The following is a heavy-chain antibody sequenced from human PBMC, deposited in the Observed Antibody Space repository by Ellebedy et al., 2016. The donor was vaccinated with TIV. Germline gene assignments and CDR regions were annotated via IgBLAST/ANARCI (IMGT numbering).Heavy chain of an antibody. Sequence: GGSLRLSCAASGFIFSDYAMHWVRQAPGKGLEWVAVMSSDGSNKVYADSVKGRFTISRDNAKNTLYLQMKSLRAEDTAVYYCAGHYGAGRFDPWGQGTLVTVSS. J-gene: IGHJ5*02. V-gene: IGHV3-30*04. CDR3: AGHYGAGRFDP. CDR2: MSSDGSNK. CDR1: GFIFSDYA. D-gene: IGHD4/OR15-4a*01.